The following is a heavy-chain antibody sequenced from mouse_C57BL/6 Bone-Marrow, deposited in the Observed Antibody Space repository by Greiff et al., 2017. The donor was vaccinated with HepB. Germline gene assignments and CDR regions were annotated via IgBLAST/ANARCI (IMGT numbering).Heavy chain of an antibody. V-gene: IGHV1-55*01. CDR3: ARYHYYGRGFAY. D-gene: IGHD1-1*01. CDR1: GYTFTSYW. CDR2: IYPGSGST. J-gene: IGHJ3*01. Sequence: VQLQQSGAELVKPGASVKMSCKASGYTFTSYWITWVKQRPGQGLEWIGDIYPGSGSTNYNEKFKSKATLTVDTSSSTAYMQLSSLTSEDSAVYYCARYHYYGRGFAYWGQGTLVTVSA.